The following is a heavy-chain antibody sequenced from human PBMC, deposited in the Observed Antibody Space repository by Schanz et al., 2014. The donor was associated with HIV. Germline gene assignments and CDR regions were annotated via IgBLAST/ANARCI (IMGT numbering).Heavy chain of an antibody. D-gene: IGHD3-22*01. CDR1: GFTFSSYA. CDR3: TGGLYYDSIPFDP. Sequence: QVQLVESGGGVVQPGRSLRLSCAASGFTFSSYAMHWVRQAPGKGLEWVAVISYDGSNKYYAESVKGRFAISRDNSKNTLFLQMNSLRAEDTAIYYCTGGLYYDSIPFDPWGQGTLVTVSS. J-gene: IGHJ5*02. CDR2: ISYDGSNK. V-gene: IGHV3-30*09.